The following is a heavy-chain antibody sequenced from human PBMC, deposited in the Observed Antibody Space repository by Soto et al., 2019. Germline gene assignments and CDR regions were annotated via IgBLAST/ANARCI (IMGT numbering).Heavy chain of an antibody. J-gene: IGHJ4*02. Sequence: SSETLSLTCTVSSAPVSSSTYTWGWIRQPPGKGLEWIGYIYYSGSTNYNPSLKSRVTISVDTSKNQFSLKLSSVTAADTAVYYCARRYGPGFDYWGQGTLVTVSS. CDR1: SAPVSSSTYT. V-gene: IGHV4-39*07. CDR2: IYYSGST. CDR3: ARRYGPGFDY. D-gene: IGHD4-17*01.